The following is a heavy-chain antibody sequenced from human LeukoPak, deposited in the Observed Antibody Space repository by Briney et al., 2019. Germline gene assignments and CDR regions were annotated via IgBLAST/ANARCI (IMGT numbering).Heavy chain of an antibody. V-gene: IGHV3-23*01. J-gene: IGHJ5*02. CDR2: ISGNGGST. CDR3: ARDGGGYFNWFDP. CDR1: GFTFSSYG. Sequence: GRSLRLSCTASGFTFSSYGMDGVRQAPGKGLVGVSVISGNGGSTYYAESVKGRFTISRDNSKNTLYLQMNSLRAEDTAVYYCARDGGGYFNWFDPWGQGTLVTVSS. D-gene: IGHD5-12*01.